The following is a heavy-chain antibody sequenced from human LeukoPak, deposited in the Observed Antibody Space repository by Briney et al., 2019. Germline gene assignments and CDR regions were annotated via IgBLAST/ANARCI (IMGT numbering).Heavy chain of an antibody. V-gene: IGHV3-33*06. CDR2: IWYDGSNK. D-gene: IGHD3-9*01. CDR1: GFTFSSYG. Sequence: GGSLRLSCAASGFTFSSYGMHWFRQAPGKGLEWVAVIWYDGSNKYYADSVKGRFTISRDNSKNTLYLQMNSLRAEDTAVYYCAKDRTYYDILTGPTFDPWGQGTLVTVSS. J-gene: IGHJ5*02. CDR3: AKDRTYYDILTGPTFDP.